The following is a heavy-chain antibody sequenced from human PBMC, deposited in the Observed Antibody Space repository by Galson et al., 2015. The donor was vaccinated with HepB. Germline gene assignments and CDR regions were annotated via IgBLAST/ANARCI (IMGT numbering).Heavy chain of an antibody. J-gene: IGHJ4*02. CDR2: IYPGDSDT. CDR1: GYSFTTYW. CDR3: VRQMRGPLRFLECGAADY. Sequence: QSGAEVKKPGESLKISCKGSGYSFTTYWIGWVRQMPGKGLEWMGIIYPGDSDTRYSPSFQGQVTISADQSISTAYLQWSSLKASDTAMYYCVRQMRGPLRFLECGAADYWGQGTLVTVSS. D-gene: IGHD3-3*01. V-gene: IGHV5-51*01.